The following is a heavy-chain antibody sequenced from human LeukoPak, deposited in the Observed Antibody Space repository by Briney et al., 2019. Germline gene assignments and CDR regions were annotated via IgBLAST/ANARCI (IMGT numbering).Heavy chain of an antibody. D-gene: IGHD1-26*01. Sequence: ASVKVSCKASGGTFSTYAISWVRQAPGQGLEWMGGIIPMFGTANYAQKFQGRVTITTDESTSTAYMELSSLRSEDTAVYFCARESRVATTTNFFYYYYMDVWGKGTTVTVSS. CDR2: IIPMFGTA. V-gene: IGHV1-69*05. CDR3: ARESRVATTTNFFYYYYMDV. J-gene: IGHJ6*03. CDR1: GGTFSTYA.